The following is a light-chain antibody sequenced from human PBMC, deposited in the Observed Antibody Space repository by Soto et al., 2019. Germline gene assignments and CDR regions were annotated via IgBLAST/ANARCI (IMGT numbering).Light chain of an antibody. Sequence: QSALTQPASVSGSPGQSITISCTGTSSDVGGYNYVSWYLQYPGKAPKLMIYEVSNRPSGVSNRFSGSKSGNTASLTISGLQAEDEADYYCSSYTTSSTRVFGGGTKVTVL. CDR1: SSDVGGYNY. V-gene: IGLV2-14*01. J-gene: IGLJ2*01. CDR2: EVS. CDR3: SSYTTSSTRV.